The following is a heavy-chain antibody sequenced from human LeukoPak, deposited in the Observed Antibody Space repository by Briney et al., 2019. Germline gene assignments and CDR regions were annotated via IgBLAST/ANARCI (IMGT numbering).Heavy chain of an antibody. Sequence: GASVKVSCKASGYSFTTFGITWVRQAPGQGLEWMAWLSAHIGDTNYSQKFQGRVTVTSDTSTSTAYMELRSLKSDDTAVYFCARVAFSEYHYYMDVWGKGTTVTVSS. V-gene: IGHV1-18*01. CDR3: ARVAFSEYHYYMDV. CDR1: GYSFTTFG. J-gene: IGHJ6*03. CDR2: LSAHIGDT. D-gene: IGHD2/OR15-2a*01.